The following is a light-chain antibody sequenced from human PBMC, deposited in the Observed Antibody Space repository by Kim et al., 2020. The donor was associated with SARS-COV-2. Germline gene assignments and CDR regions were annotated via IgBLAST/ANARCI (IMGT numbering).Light chain of an antibody. J-gene: IGLJ1*01. Sequence: PGQTARITCSGEQLGNKYAAWYQQKPGQSPVLVIYEDNKRPSGIPERFSGSNSGDTATLTIRGTQAMDEAYYYCQAWDSSAHVFGTGTQLTVL. CDR2: EDN. CDR3: QAWDSSAHV. V-gene: IGLV3-1*01. CDR1: QLGNKY.